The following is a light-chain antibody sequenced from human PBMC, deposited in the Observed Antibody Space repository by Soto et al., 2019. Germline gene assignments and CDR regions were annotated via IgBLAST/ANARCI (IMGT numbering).Light chain of an antibody. J-gene: IGLJ3*02. Sequence: QSALTQPASVSWSPGQSITISCTGTSSDVGGYNSVSWYQQYPGTAPKLMIYDVSYRPSGISTRFSGSKSGDTASLTISELQADDEADYFCSSYSSTRTRVYGGGTKLTVL. V-gene: IGLV2-14*01. CDR3: SSYSSTRTRV. CDR1: SSDVGGYNS. CDR2: DVS.